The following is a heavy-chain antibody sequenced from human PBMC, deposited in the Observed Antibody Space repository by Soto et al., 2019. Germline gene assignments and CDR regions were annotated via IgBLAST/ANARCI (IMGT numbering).Heavy chain of an antibody. Sequence: QMQLVQYGPDVKKPGTSVKVSCKASTFTFTSSAVQWVRQARVQRLEWIGWIVVGSGNTKYAQNFQARVTTTRDTSSRTAYFELPSLRSEDTAVYYCAKHREGATSYLDSGGQGTRLTVS. CDR3: AKHREGATSYLDS. J-gene: IGHJ4*02. CDR1: TFTFTSSA. CDR2: IVVGSGNT. D-gene: IGHD1-26*01. V-gene: IGHV1-58*01.